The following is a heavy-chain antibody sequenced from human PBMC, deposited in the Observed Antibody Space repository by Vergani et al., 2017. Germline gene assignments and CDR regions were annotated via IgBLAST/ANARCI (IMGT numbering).Heavy chain of an antibody. J-gene: IGHJ6*02. D-gene: IGHD7-27*01. V-gene: IGHV1-18*01. Sequence: QVQLVQSGAEVKKPGSSVKVSCKASGATFRSNTISWVRQVPGQGLEWMGRISNHNGKTDYSQKFQGRVTMTTDISASTAYMELRSLRSDDTAMYYCARPNWGYGGMDVWGQGTTVTVSS. CDR3: ARPNWGYGGMDV. CDR1: GATFRSNT. CDR2: ISNHNGKT.